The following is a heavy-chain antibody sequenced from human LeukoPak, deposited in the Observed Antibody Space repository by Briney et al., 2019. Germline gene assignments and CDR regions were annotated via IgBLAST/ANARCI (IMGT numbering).Heavy chain of an antibody. D-gene: IGHD2-2*01. CDR3: ARSYCSSTSCYAGGYFQH. J-gene: IGHJ1*01. CDR1: GGSISSSNYY. V-gene: IGHV4-39*01. CDR2: VYYSGST. Sequence: LETLSLTCTVSGGSISSSNYYWGWIRQPPGKGLEWIGNVYYSGSTYYNPSLKSRVTISVDTSKNQFSLKLSSVTAADTAVYYCARSYCSSTSCYAGGYFQHWGQGTLVTVSS.